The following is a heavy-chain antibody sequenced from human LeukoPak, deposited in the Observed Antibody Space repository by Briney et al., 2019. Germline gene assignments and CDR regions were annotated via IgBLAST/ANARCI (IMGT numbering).Heavy chain of an antibody. CDR2: IYNSGST. Sequence: SETLSLTCTVSGGSISSYYWSWIRQPPGKGLEWIGYIYNSGSTNYNPSLKSRVTISVDTSKNQFSLKLSSVTAADTAVYYCSSGSYLNIDYWGQGTLVTVPS. CDR1: GGSISSYY. CDR3: SSGSYLNIDY. J-gene: IGHJ4*02. D-gene: IGHD3-10*01. V-gene: IGHV4-59*01.